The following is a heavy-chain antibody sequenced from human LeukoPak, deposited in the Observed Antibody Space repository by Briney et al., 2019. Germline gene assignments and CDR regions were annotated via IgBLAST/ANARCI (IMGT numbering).Heavy chain of an antibody. D-gene: IGHD6-19*01. J-gene: IGHJ4*02. Sequence: GGSLRLSCAASGFTFSTYAMSWVRQAPGKGPEWVSAITTSGGSTYYADSVKGRFTISRDNSKNTLYLEMNSLRAEDTAVYYCAKSRTAAVAGGFDYWGQGTLVTVSS. CDR2: ITTSGGST. CDR1: GFTFSTYA. CDR3: AKSRTAAVAGGFDY. V-gene: IGHV3-23*01.